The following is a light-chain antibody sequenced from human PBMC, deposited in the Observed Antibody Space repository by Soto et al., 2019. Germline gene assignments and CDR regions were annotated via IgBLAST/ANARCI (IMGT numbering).Light chain of an antibody. CDR3: QQRSGWLLT. CDR1: QSVSSS. J-gene: IGKJ4*01. Sequence: EIVLTQSPATLSLSPGESATLSCRASQSVSSSLAWFQQKPGQPPRLLIYDASNRATGIPARFSGSRSGTDFTLPISSLEPEDFAVYYCQQRSGWLLTFGGGTKVQIK. CDR2: DAS. V-gene: IGKV3-11*01.